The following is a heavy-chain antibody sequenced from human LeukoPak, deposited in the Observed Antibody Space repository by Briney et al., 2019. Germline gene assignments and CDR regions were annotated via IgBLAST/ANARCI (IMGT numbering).Heavy chain of an antibody. CDR1: GFTFSSYA. D-gene: IGHD3-10*01. V-gene: IGHV3-23*01. CDR3: APPPITMVRGVIDY. Sequence: PGGSLRLSCAASGFTFSSYAMSWVCQAPGKGLEWVSAISGSGGSTYYADSVKGRFTISRDNSKNTLYLQMNSLRAEDTAVYYCAPPPITMVRGVIDYWGQGTLVTVSS. CDR2: ISGSGGST. J-gene: IGHJ4*02.